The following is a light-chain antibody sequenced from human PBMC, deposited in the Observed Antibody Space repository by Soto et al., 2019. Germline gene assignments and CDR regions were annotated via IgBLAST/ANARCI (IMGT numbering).Light chain of an antibody. Sequence: QSALTQPPSASGSPGQSVTISCTGTSSDVGGYNYVSWYQQYPGRAPKLMIYEVTKRPSGVPDRFSCSKSGNTASLTVSGLQAEDEADDYCSSYAASNNFYFVFGGGTQLTVL. CDR2: EVT. J-gene: IGLJ3*02. CDR3: SSYAASNNFYFV. V-gene: IGLV2-8*01. CDR1: SSDVGGYNY.